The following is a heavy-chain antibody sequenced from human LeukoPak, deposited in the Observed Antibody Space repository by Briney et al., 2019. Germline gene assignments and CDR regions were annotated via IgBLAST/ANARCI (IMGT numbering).Heavy chain of an antibody. D-gene: IGHD3-10*01. CDR3: AKSNGYGLIDI. V-gene: IGHV4-38-2*02. J-gene: IGHJ3*02. CDR1: GYSISGGYY. Sequence: PSETLSLTCTVSGYSISGGYYWGWIRQPPGKGLEWIGTIYHSGNTYYNPSLKSRVTISLDTSRNQFSLKLNSVTAADTAVYYCAKSNGYGLIDIWGQGTMVTVSS. CDR2: IYHSGNT.